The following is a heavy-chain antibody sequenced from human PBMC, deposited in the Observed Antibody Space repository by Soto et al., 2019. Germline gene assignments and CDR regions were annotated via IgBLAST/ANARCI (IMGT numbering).Heavy chain of an antibody. V-gene: IGHV3-23*01. CDR1: GFTFSSYA. D-gene: IGHD1-26*01. CDR3: ARRGSGSYYDY. CDR2: ISGSGGST. J-gene: IGHJ4*02. Sequence: EVQLLESGGGLVQPGGSLRLSCAASGFTFSSYAMRWVRQAPVKGLEWVSAISGSGGSTYYADSVKGRCTISRDNSKNMLYLQMNSLRAEDTAVYYCARRGSGSYYDYWGQGTLVTVSS.